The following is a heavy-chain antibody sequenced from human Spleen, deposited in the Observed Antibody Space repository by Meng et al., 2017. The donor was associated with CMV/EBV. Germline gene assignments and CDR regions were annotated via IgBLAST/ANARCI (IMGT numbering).Heavy chain of an antibody. CDR2: IITISSMT. V-gene: IGHV1-69*12. J-gene: IGHJ4*02. D-gene: IGHD3-10*01. CDR3: ARDSMVGADALDY. Sequence: VQLVQSGSGWGRLRAAVTFSCKSSVCACCSYGICWMMQAPRQGLEWIGGIITISSMTNYPKKFQGRVTITAVESTSTFYMELSSLSSEDTDVYYCARDSMVGADALDYWGQGTLVTVSS. CDR1: VCACCSYG.